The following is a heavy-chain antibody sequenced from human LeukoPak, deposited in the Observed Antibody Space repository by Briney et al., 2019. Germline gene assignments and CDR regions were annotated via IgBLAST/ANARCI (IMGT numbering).Heavy chain of an antibody. D-gene: IGHD3-22*01. CDR3: ATQNLYYYDSSGSFDY. V-gene: IGHV4-59*01. J-gene: IGHJ4*02. CDR2: IYYSGST. CDR1: GGSISSYY. Sequence: LETLSLTCTVSGGSISSYYWSWIRQPPGKGLEWIGYIYYSGSTNYNPSLKSRVTISVDTSKNQFSLKLSSVTAADTAVYYCATQNLYYYDSSGSFDYWGQGTLVTVSS.